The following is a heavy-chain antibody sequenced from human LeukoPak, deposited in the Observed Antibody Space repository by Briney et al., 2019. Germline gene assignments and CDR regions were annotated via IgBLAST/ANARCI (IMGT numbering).Heavy chain of an antibody. D-gene: IGHD1-14*01. V-gene: IGHV3-9*01. J-gene: IGHJ4*02. CDR2: ISWNRGTI. CDR3: AKATGYNRKGAFDY. CDR1: GFTFGDYA. Sequence: GGSLRLSCAASGFTFGDYAMQGVRQAPGKGLEWVSGISWNRGTIVYADSVKGRFTISRNNAKNSLYLQMNSLRAEDKAVYYCAKATGYNRKGAFDYWGQGTLVTVSS.